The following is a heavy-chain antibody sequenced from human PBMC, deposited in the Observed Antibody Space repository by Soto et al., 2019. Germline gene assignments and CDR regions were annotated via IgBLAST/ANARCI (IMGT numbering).Heavy chain of an antibody. Sequence: ASVKVSFKASGYTFSSYGITWVRQAPGQGLEWMGWISAYNGITNYAQKFKGRLTMSTDTATNTAYMDLTSLRSADTAVYYCASDAGRGGSGTYYPNWFDPWGQGTQVTVSS. CDR3: ASDAGRGGSGTYYPNWFDP. D-gene: IGHD2-15*01. J-gene: IGHJ5*02. CDR2: ISAYNGIT. V-gene: IGHV1-18*01. CDR1: GYTFSSYG.